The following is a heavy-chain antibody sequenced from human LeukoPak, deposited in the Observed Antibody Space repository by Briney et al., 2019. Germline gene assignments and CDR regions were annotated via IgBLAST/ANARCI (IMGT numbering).Heavy chain of an antibody. D-gene: IGHD6-19*01. CDR1: IPFRSLR. CDR2: IKSSISYI. J-gene: IGHJ6*03. V-gene: IGHV3-21*01. Sequence: GSPRIFWSTSWIPFRSLRINVVRQGPGKGLGGVSFIKSSISYIYYADSVKGRFTISRDNAKNSLYLQMNSLRAEDTAVYYCARASGRSYYYYYYMDVWGKGTTVTVSS. CDR3: ARASGRSYYYYYYMDV.